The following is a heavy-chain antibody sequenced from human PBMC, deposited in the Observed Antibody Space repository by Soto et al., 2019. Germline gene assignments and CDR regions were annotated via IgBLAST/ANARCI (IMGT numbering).Heavy chain of an antibody. J-gene: IGHJ3*02. CDR2: LSRGGGST. D-gene: IGHD5-12*01. V-gene: IGHV3-23*01. CDR3: ARDGQYRTDGFDI. Sequence: EAQLLESGGELIQPGGSLRLSCAASGCTYSSHGMSWVRQAPGKGLEWIAGLSRGGGSTYYADSVKGRFTISRDNSKNTLDLIINSLRVEDTALYYCARDGQYRTDGFDIWGQGTMVTVSS. CDR1: GCTYSSHG.